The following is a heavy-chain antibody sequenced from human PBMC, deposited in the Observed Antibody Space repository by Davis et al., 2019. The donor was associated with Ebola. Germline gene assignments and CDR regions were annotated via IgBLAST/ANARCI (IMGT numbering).Heavy chain of an antibody. CDR2: IYYSGST. Sequence: LRLSCTVSGGSISSGDYYWSWIRQPPGKGLEWIGYIYYSGSTYYNPSLKSRVTISVDTSKNQFSLKLSSVTAADTAVYYCARVAVVVAATPYYYGMDVWGQGTTVTVSS. V-gene: IGHV4-30-4*01. CDR1: GGSISSGDYY. CDR3: ARVAVVVAATPYYYGMDV. D-gene: IGHD2-15*01. J-gene: IGHJ6*02.